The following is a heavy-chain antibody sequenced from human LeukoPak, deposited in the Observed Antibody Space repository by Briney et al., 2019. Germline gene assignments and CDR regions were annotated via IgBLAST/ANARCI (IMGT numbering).Heavy chain of an antibody. CDR2: LLSSGEAT. Sequence: GGSLRLSCAASGFXFRSYAISWVRQAPGKGLNWVSALLSSGEATYYSDSVKGRFTISRDNSKNTLYLQMNSLRAEDTAVYYCARRDTNGWYYFDYWGQGTLVTVSS. J-gene: IGHJ4*02. CDR1: GFXFRSYA. D-gene: IGHD6-19*01. V-gene: IGHV3-23*01. CDR3: ARRDTNGWYYFDY.